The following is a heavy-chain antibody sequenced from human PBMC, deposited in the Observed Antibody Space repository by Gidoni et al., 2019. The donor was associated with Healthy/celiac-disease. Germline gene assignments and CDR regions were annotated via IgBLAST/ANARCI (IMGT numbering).Heavy chain of an antibody. D-gene: IGHD6-6*01. CDR3: ARDGAARPKPRGLSWYFDL. CDR1: GFPFSTSA. V-gene: IGHV3-30-3*01. CDR2: ISYDGSNK. J-gene: IGHJ2*01. Sequence: QVQLLESVGGGVQPGRSLVLSCVASGFPFSTSAIPWVRQAPGKGLEWVAVISYDGSNKYYADSVKGRFTISRDNSKNTLYLQMNSLRAEDTAVYYCARDGAARPKPRGLSWYFDLWGRGTLVTVSS.